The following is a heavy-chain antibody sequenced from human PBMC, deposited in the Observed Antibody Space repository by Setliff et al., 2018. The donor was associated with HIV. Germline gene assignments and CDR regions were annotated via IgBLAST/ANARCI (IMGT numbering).Heavy chain of an antibody. D-gene: IGHD3-10*01. J-gene: IGHJ4*02. V-gene: IGHV1-69*02. CDR2: IIPILGVA. CDR1: RSTFNSHT. CDR3: ARGRFHRLHRPYSGSGSLGIQYFDY. Sequence: SVKVSCKASRSTFNSHTINWVRQAPGQGLDWMGRIIPILGVANYAQRFQGKVTITADKSTSTAYMELTATDTALYYCARGRFHRLHRPYSGSGSLGIQYFDYWGQGTLVTVSS.